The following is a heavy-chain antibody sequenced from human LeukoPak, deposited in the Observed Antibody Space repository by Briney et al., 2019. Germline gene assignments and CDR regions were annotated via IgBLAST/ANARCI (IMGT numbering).Heavy chain of an antibody. V-gene: IGHV3-11*01. CDR2: ISNNGYST. Sequence: GGSLRLSCAASGFNLSDYYMTWIRQAPGKGLEWLSYISNNGYSTYYRDSVKGRFTISRDNAKNSLYLEMNSLTVEDTAVYYCARQKRTFDYWGPGTLVTVS. CDR1: GFNLSDYY. CDR3: ARQKRTFDY. J-gene: IGHJ4*02.